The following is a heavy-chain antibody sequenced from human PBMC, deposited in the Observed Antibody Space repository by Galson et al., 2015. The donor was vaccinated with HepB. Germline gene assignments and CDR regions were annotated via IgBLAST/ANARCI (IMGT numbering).Heavy chain of an antibody. D-gene: IGHD3-10*01. CDR2: IFWDDDK. CDR1: GFSLHTGGVG. J-gene: IGHJ4*02. CDR3: ARVLSYGSGSYYNTFDS. V-gene: IGHV2-5*02. Sequence: PALVKPTQSLTLACTFSGFSLHTGGVGVGWIRQPPGKALEWLALIFWDDDKRYSPSLKSRLTITKDTSKNQVVLTMTNMDPVDTATYYCARVLSYGSGSYYNTFDSWGQGTLVTVSS.